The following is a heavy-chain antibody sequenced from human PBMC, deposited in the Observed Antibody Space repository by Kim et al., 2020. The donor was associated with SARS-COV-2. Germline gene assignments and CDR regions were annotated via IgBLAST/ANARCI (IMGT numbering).Heavy chain of an antibody. V-gene: IGHV3-9*01. D-gene: IGHD3-3*01. CDR2: ISWNSGSI. J-gene: IGHJ4*02. CDR3: AKDYQKTIFGVVIWYYFDY. CDR1: GFTFGDYA. Sequence: GGSLRLSCAASGFTFGDYAMHWVRQAPGKGLEWVSGISWNSGSIGYADSVKGRFTISRDNAKNSLYLQMNSLGAEDTALYYCAKDYQKTIFGVVIWYYFDYWGQGTLFTVSS.